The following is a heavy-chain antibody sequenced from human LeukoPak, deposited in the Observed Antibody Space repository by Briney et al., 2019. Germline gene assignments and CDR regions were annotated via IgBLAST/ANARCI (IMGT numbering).Heavy chain of an antibody. CDR1: GFTFSSYT. V-gene: IGHV3-21*01. Sequence: GGSLRLSCAASGFTFSSYTMNWVRQAPGKGLEWVSSITISSRYIYHADSVKGRFTISRENAKNSLYLQMNSLRAEDTAVYYCARDYGGNSDYWGQGTLVTVSS. CDR2: ITISSRYI. CDR3: ARDYGGNSDY. D-gene: IGHD4-23*01. J-gene: IGHJ4*02.